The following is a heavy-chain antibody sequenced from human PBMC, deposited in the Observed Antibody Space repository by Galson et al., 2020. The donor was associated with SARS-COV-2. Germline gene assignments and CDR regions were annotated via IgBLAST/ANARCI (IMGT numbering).Heavy chain of an antibody. D-gene: IGHD6-13*01. Sequence: SLKISCAASGFTFSSYAMHWVRQAPGKGLEWVAVISYDGSNKYYADSVKGRFTISRDNSKNTLYLQMNSLRAEDTAVYYCAREGIAAAETGFDYWGQGTLVTVSS. V-gene: IGHV3-30*01. CDR1: GFTFSSYA. CDR3: AREGIAAAETGFDY. CDR2: ISYDGSNK. J-gene: IGHJ4*02.